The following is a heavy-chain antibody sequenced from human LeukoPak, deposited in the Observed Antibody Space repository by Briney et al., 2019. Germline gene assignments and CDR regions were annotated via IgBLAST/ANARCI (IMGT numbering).Heavy chain of an antibody. Sequence: SGTLSLTCAVSGGSISSSNWWSWVRQPPGKGLEWIGEIYHSGSTNYNPSLKSRVTISVDKSKNQFSLKLSSVTAADTAGYYCARKIWGSYRYFDYWGQGTLVTVSS. V-gene: IGHV4-4*02. D-gene: IGHD3-16*02. CDR2: IYHSGST. J-gene: IGHJ4*02. CDR3: ARKIWGSYRYFDY. CDR1: GGSISSSNW.